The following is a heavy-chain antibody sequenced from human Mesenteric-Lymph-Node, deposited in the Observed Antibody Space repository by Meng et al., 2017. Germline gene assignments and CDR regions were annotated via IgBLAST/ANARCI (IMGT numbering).Heavy chain of an antibody. J-gene: IGHJ5*02. D-gene: IGHD4-17*01. CDR2: IYYSGST. CDR3: ARTNYGDYNWFDP. Sequence: VRLRESGPGRVKPSQTLSLTCTVSGGSISSGGFYWSWIRQPPGKGLEWIGYIYYSGSTYYNPSLRSRVAISIDTSKNQFSLKLTSVTAADTAVYFCARTNYGDYNWFDPWGQGTLVTVSS. V-gene: IGHV4-31*03. CDR1: GGSISSGGFY.